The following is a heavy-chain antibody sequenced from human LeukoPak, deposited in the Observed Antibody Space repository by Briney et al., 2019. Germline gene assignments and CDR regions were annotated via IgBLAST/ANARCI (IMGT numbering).Heavy chain of an antibody. CDR1: GYTFTGYY. V-gene: IGHV1-2*02. D-gene: IGHD3-10*01. CDR3: ARVRKVRGVIYYYYMDV. CDR2: INPNSGGT. J-gene: IGHJ6*03. Sequence: ASVKVSCKASGYTFTGYYMHWVRQAPGQGLEWMGWINPNSGGTNYAQKFQGRVTMTRDTSINTAYMELSRLRSDDTAVYYCARVRKVRGVIYYYYMDVWGKGTTVTVSS.